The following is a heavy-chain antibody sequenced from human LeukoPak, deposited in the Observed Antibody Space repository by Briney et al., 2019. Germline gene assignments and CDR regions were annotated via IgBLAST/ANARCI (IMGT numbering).Heavy chain of an antibody. J-gene: IGHJ4*02. Sequence: SQTLSLTCNVSGGSISSGDKYWSWIRQPPGKGLEWIGYIYYSGSTYYNPSLKSRLTISVDTSENQFSLKLSSVTAADTAVYYCARQNNRELSFSHAFDYWGQGTLVTVSS. CDR1: GGSISSGDKY. V-gene: IGHV4-30-4*01. CDR2: IYYSGST. CDR3: ARQNNRELSFSHAFDY. D-gene: IGHD3-16*02.